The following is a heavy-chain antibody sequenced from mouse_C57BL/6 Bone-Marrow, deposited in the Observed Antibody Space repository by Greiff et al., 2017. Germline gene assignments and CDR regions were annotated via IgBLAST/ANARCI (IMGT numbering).Heavy chain of an antibody. CDR2: ISSSGSH. D-gene: IGHD1-1*01. J-gene: IGHJ4*01. V-gene: IGHV3-8*01. CDR1: GYSITSDY. CDR3: SRSYCSRFHYYSMDY. Sequence: DVKLQESGPGLAKPSQTLSLTCSVPGYSITSDYWNWIRNFPGNKLEYMGYISSSGSHYYNPSLISRISITRDTSKNQYYLQLNSVTTEDTATYYCSRSYCSRFHYYSMDYWGQGTSVTVSS.